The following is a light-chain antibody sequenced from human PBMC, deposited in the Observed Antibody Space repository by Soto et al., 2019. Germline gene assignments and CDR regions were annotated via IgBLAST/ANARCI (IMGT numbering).Light chain of an antibody. CDR2: SNN. Sequence: QSVLTQPPSASGTPGQRVTISCSGSTSNIGSNYVYWYQHLPATAPKLHIYSNNQQPSRLPDRCSVSKSGISASLAISGLRSEDEADYYCAAWDDRLSGPVFGGGTKLTVL. V-gene: IGLV1-47*02. CDR3: AAWDDRLSGPV. J-gene: IGLJ2*01. CDR1: TSNIGSNY.